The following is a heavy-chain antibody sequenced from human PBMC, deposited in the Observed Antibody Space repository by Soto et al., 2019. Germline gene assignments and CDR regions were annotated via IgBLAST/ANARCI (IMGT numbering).Heavy chain of an antibody. J-gene: IGHJ4*02. CDR1: GGSISSGDYY. D-gene: IGHD3-22*01. CDR2: IYYSGST. Sequence: PSETLSLTCTVSGGSISSGDYYWSWIRQPPGKGLEWIGYIYYSGSTYYNPSLKSRVTISVDTSKNQFSLKLSSVTAADTAVYYCAAVTYDSSGYYYDNFDYWGQGTLVTVSS. CDR3: AAVTYDSSGYYYDNFDY. V-gene: IGHV4-30-4*01.